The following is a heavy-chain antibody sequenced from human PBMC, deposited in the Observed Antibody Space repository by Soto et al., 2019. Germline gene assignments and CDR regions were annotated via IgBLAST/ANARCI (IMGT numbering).Heavy chain of an antibody. CDR3: TRGDSGYGSFDY. J-gene: IGHJ4*02. D-gene: IGHD5-12*01. Sequence: EVHLVESGGGVVQPGGSLRLSCAASGFSFSTWMHWVRQAPGKGLVWLSRINSDGSSISYADSVKGRFFVSRDNAKNTLYLQINSLTAEDTAVYYWTRGDSGYGSFDYWGQGVLLTVSS. CDR2: INSDGSSI. V-gene: IGHV3-74*01. CDR1: GFSFSTW.